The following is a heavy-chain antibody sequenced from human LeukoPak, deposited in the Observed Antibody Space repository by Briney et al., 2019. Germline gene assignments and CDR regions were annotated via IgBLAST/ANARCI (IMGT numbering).Heavy chain of an antibody. D-gene: IGHD4-17*01. CDR3: AAGIYGDYRTGGLDY. J-gene: IGHJ4*02. CDR2: LVVGSGNT. Sequence: KVSCKAYGFTFTSSAMQWVRQARGQRLELIGWLVVGSGNTNYAQKFQERVTITRDMSTSTAYMELSSLRSEDTAVYYCAAGIYGDYRTGGLDYWGQETLVTVSS. CDR1: GFTFTSSA. V-gene: IGHV1-58*02.